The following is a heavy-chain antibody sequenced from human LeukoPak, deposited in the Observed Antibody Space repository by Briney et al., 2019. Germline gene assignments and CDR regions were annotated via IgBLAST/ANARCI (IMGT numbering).Heavy chain of an antibody. V-gene: IGHV4-59*08. D-gene: IGHD3-22*01. CDR2: IYYSGST. Sequence: PSETLSLTCTVSGGSISSYYWSWIRQPPGKGLEWIGYIYYSGSTNYNPSLKSRVTISVDTSKNQFSLKLSSVTAADTAVYHCARHEVITTDHFDYWGQGTLVTVSS. CDR3: ARHEVITTDHFDY. J-gene: IGHJ4*02. CDR1: GGSISSYY.